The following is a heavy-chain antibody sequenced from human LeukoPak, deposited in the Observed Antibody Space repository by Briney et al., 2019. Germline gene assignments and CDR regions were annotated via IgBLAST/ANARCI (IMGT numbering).Heavy chain of an antibody. Sequence: SETLSLTCAVYGGSFSGYYWSWIRQPPGKGLEWIGEINHSGSTNCNPSLKSRVTISVDTSKNQFSLKLSSVTAADTAVYYCARGGHCTNGVCSYFDYWGQGTLVTVSS. D-gene: IGHD2-8*01. J-gene: IGHJ4*02. CDR1: GGSFSGYY. CDR2: INHSGST. V-gene: IGHV4-34*01. CDR3: ARGGHCTNGVCSYFDY.